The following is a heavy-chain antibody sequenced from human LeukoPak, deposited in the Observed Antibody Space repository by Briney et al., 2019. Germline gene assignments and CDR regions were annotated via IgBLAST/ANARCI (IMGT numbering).Heavy chain of an antibody. J-gene: IGHJ6*03. D-gene: IGHD3-3*01. V-gene: IGHV4-4*09. CDR1: GGSISSYY. Sequence: PSETLSLTCTDPGGSISSYYWSWIRQPPGKGLEWIGYTYTSGSTNYNPSLKSRVTISVDTSKNQFSLKLSSATAADTAVYYCARSEKLRFLEWFHPFDYYYYMDVWGKGTTVTVSS. CDR3: ARSEKLRFLEWFHPFDYYYYMDV. CDR2: TYTSGST.